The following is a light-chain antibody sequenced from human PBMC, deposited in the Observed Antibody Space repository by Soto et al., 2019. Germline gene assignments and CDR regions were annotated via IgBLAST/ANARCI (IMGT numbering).Light chain of an antibody. CDR3: CSYAGSSTLV. Sequence: QSALTQPASVAAPPGQSITITCTGTSSDVGSYNLVSWYQQHPGKAPKLMIYEVSKRPSGVSNRFSGSKSGNTASLTISGLQAEDEADYYCCSYAGSSTLVFGGGTKVTVL. CDR1: SSDVGSYNL. J-gene: IGLJ2*01. CDR2: EVS. V-gene: IGLV2-23*02.